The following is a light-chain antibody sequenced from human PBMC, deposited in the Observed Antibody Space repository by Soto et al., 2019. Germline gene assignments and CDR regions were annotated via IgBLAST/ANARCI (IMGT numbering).Light chain of an antibody. CDR2: GAS. V-gene: IGKV1-8*01. CDR1: QDISDY. Sequence: AIRMTQSPSSLSASTGDTVIITCRASQDISDYVAWYQHKPGGAPKLLIYGASTLEDGVPSRFSGSGSETEFILTISRLQSEDVATYYCQQYYSSYTFGQGTKVDIK. CDR3: QQYYSSYT. J-gene: IGKJ2*01.